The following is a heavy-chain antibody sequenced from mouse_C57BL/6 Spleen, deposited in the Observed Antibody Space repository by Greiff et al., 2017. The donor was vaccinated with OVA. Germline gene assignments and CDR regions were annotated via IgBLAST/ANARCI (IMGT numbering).Heavy chain of an antibody. D-gene: IGHD2-3*01. Sequence: VQLQESGAELAKPGASVKLSCKASGYTFTSYWMHWVKQRPGQGLEWIGYINPSSGYTKYNQKFKDKATLTAYKSSSTAYMQLSSLTYEDSAVYYCARPIYDGSYYFDYWGQGTTLTVSS. J-gene: IGHJ2*01. V-gene: IGHV1-7*01. CDR1: GYTFTSYW. CDR3: ARPIYDGSYYFDY. CDR2: INPSSGYT.